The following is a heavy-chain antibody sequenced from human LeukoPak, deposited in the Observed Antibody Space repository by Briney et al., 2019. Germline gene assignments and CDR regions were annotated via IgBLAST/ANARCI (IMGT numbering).Heavy chain of an antibody. D-gene: IGHD2-2*01. CDR3: ARDMEVGYCSSTSCYLFDY. CDR1: GFTFSTYS. Sequence: GGSLRLSCAASGFTFSTYSMNWVRQAPGKGLEWVAVISYDGSNKYYADSVKGRFTISRDNSKNTLYLQMNSLRAEDTAVYYCARDMEVGYCSSTSCYLFDYWGQGTLVTVSS. J-gene: IGHJ4*02. CDR2: ISYDGSNK. V-gene: IGHV3-30*03.